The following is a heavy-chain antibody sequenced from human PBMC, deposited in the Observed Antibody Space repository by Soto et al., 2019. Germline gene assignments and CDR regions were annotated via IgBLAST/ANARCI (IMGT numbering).Heavy chain of an antibody. Sequence: PSETLSLTCTVSGGSISSYYWSWIRQPPGKGLEWIGYIYYSGSTNYNPSLKSRVTISVDTSKNQFSLKLSSVTAADTAVYYCARSRRSWFDPWGQGTLVTVSS. CDR3: ARSRRSWFDP. CDR2: IYYSGST. J-gene: IGHJ5*02. CDR1: GGSISSYY. V-gene: IGHV4-59*08.